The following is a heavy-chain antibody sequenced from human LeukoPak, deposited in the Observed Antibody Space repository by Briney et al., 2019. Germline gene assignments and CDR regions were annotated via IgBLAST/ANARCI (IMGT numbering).Heavy chain of an antibody. D-gene: IGHD6-13*01. CDR1: GLTFSSDY. Sequence: GGSLRLSCAVSGLTFSSDYFTWVRQAPGKGLEGVSVIYTGGGTYYSDSVKGRFTISRENSKNTLYLQMNSLRAEDTAVYYCARGIAAAGEWGQGTLVTVSS. V-gene: IGHV3-53*01. J-gene: IGHJ4*02. CDR2: IYTGGGT. CDR3: ARGIAAAGE.